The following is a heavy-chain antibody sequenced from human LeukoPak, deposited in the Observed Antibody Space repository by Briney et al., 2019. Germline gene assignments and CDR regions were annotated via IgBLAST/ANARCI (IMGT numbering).Heavy chain of an antibody. CDR1: GGSISSGAYY. Sequence: PSETLSLTCTVSGGSISSGAYYWSWVRQHPGKGLDWIGYIGYTGDTYYNPSLRSRVTISVDTSKNQFSLKLSSVTAADTAVYYCARANTVTHHFDYWGQGTLVTVSS. D-gene: IGHD4-17*01. CDR2: IGYTGDT. CDR3: ARANTVTHHFDY. V-gene: IGHV4-30-4*08. J-gene: IGHJ4*02.